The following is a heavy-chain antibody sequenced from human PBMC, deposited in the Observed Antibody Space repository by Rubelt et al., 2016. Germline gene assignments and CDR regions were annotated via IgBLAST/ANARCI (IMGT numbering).Heavy chain of an antibody. CDR1: GFTFSSYG. D-gene: IGHD6-13*01. V-gene: IGHV3-33*01. CDR2: IWYDGSNK. Sequence: AASGFTFSSYGMHWVRQAPGKGLEWVAVIWYDGSNKYYADSVEGRFTISRDNSKNTLYLQMNSLRAEDTAVYYCARGSSSWPHDAFDIWGQGTMVTVSS. J-gene: IGHJ3*02. CDR3: ARGSSSWPHDAFDI.